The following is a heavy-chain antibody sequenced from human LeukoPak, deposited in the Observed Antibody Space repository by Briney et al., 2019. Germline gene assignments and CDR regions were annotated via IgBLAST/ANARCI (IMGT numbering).Heavy chain of an antibody. V-gene: IGHV1-3*01. D-gene: IGHD3-22*01. Sequence: ASVNVSCKASGYTFINYAMHWVRQAPGQRLEWMGWINAGNGNTKYSQKFQGRVIITRDTSASTVYMELSSLRSEDTAVYYCARDLDSSREDVWGQGTTVTVSS. CDR3: ARDLDSSREDV. J-gene: IGHJ6*02. CDR1: GYTFINYA. CDR2: INAGNGNT.